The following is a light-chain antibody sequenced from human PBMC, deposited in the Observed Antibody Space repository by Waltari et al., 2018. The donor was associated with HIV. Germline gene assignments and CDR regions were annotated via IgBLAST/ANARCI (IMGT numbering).Light chain of an antibody. V-gene: IGLV2-14*03. J-gene: IGLJ3*02. CDR3: TSYTTRTTLV. CDR1: STHLGSSHF. CDR2: GVT. Sequence: QSALTQPASMSGSPGQSITISCPGSSTHLGSSHFVLWYRQYPGKVPQLLIYGVTHRPSGVSDRFSGSISGNTASLTISGLQTDDEAHYYCTSYTTRTTLVFGGGT.